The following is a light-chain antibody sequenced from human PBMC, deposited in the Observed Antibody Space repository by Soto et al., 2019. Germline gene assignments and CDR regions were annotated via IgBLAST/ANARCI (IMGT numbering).Light chain of an antibody. CDR2: VAS. J-gene: IGKJ5*01. Sequence: DLQLTQSPSFLSASVGDRVTITCRASQGISSHLAWYQQQPGKAPKLLIYVASTLQSGVPSRFSGSGARTEFTLTISGLQPEDFASYYCQQLNSYPITFGQGTRLEIK. CDR1: QGISSH. CDR3: QQLNSYPIT. V-gene: IGKV1-9*01.